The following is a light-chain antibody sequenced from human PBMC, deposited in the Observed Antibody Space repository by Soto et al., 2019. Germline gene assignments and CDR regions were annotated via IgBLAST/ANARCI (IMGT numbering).Light chain of an antibody. V-gene: IGKV3-11*01. J-gene: IGKJ1*01. Sequence: EIVLTQSPATLSLSPGERATLSCRASRGVSSFLAWYQQKPGQAPRLLIYDASNRATGIPARFSGSGSGTDFILTISSLEPEDFAVYYCQQRSDWPWTFGQGTKVDIK. CDR3: QQRSDWPWT. CDR2: DAS. CDR1: RGVSSF.